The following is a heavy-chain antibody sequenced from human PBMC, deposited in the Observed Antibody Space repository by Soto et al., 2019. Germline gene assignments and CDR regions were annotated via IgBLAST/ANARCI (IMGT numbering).Heavy chain of an antibody. D-gene: IGHD1-20*01. CDR3: ARGDSITGKLSCWFDP. J-gene: IGHJ5*02. V-gene: IGHV6-1*01. CDR2: TYYRSKWYN. Sequence: SQTLSLTCAISGGSVSSNSAAWNWIRQSPSRGLEWLGRTYYRSKWYNDYAVSVKSRITINPDTSKNQFSLQLNSVTPEDTAVYYCARGDSITGKLSCWFDPWGQGTLVTVSS. CDR1: GGSVSSNSAA.